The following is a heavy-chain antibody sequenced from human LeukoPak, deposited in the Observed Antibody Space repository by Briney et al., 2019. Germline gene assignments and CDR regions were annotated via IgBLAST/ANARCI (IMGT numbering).Heavy chain of an antibody. J-gene: IGHJ3*02. CDR1: GYTFTSFG. D-gene: IGHD6-6*01. V-gene: IGHV1-18*01. CDR2: ISAYNGNT. CDR3: ARGLLSAARSAFDI. Sequence: ASVKVSCKASGYTFTSFGISWVRQAPGQGLEWMGWISAYNGNTNYAQKLQGRVTMTTDTSTSTAYMELRSLRSDDTAVYYCARGLLSAARSAFDIWGQGTMVTVSS.